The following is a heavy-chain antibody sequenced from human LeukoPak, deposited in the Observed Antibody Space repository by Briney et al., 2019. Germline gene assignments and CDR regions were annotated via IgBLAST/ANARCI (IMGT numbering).Heavy chain of an antibody. CDR3: ATPLISISSTTYYNYFEY. V-gene: IGHV3-30*04. CDR1: GFTFGSYS. D-gene: IGHD2-2*01. Sequence: GGSLRLSCVASGFTFGSYSLHWVRQAPGKGLEWVAVISFDGSHQYFADSVKGRFTISRDNSNNTLYLQMNSLRAEDTAVYYCATPLISISSTTYYNYFEYWGQGALVTVSS. CDR2: ISFDGSHQ. J-gene: IGHJ4*02.